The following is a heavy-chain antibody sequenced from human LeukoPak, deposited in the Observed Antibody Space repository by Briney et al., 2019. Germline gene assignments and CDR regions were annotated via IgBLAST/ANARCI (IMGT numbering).Heavy chain of an antibody. Sequence: GGSLRLSCAASGFTVSSNYMSWVRQAPGKGLEWVSVIYSGGSTYYADSVKGRFTISSDNTKNSLYLQMNSLRAEDTALYYCATLDTAMVTNFGYWGQGTLVTVSS. J-gene: IGHJ4*02. V-gene: IGHV3-53*01. D-gene: IGHD5-18*01. CDR3: ATLDTAMVTNFGY. CDR1: GFTVSSNY. CDR2: IYSGGST.